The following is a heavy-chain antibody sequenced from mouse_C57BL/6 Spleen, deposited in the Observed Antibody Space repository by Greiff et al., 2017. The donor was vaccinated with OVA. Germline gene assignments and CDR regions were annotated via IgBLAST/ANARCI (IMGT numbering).Heavy chain of an antibody. CDR3: ARPSIYYDYDGAWLAY. CDR1: GYAFTNYL. J-gene: IGHJ3*01. D-gene: IGHD2-4*01. CDR2: INPGSGGT. V-gene: IGHV1-54*01. Sequence: VKLMESGAELVRPGTSVKVSCKASGYAFTNYLIEWVKQRPGQGLEWIGVINPGSGGTNYNEKFKGKATLTADKSSSTAYMQLSSLTSEDSAVYFCARPSIYYDYDGAWLAYWGQGTLVTVSA.